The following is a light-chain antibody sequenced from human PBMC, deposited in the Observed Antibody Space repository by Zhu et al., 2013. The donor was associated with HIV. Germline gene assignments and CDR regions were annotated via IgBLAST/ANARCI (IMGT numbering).Light chain of an antibody. CDR2: KAS. J-gene: IGKJ1*01. CDR1: ESISDW. CDR3: QQYKNYPWT. Sequence: DIQMTQSPSTLSASVGDTVTITCRASESISDWLAWYQRKPGEAPKLLIYKASSLESGAPFRFSGSGSGTDFTEFTLTISSLQPDDFATYYCQQYKNYPWTFGQGTKVEIK. V-gene: IGKV1-5*03.